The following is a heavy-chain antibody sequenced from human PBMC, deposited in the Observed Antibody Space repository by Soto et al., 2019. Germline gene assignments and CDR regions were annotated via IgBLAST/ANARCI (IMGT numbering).Heavy chain of an antibody. D-gene: IGHD3-22*01. J-gene: IGHJ4*02. V-gene: IGHV4-39*01. CDR1: GGSISSSSYY. Sequence: SETLSLTCTVSGGSISSSSYYWGWIRQPPGKGLEWIGSIYYSGSTYYNPSLKSRVTISVDTSKNQFSLKLSSVTAADTAVYYCARRGYYDSSSAFDYWGQGTLVTVSS. CDR2: IYYSGST. CDR3: ARRGYYDSSSAFDY.